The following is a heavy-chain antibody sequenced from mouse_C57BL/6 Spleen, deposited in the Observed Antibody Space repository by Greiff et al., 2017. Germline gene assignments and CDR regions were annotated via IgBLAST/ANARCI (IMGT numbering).Heavy chain of an antibody. Sequence: EVKLMESGGGLVQPGGSMKLSCAASGFTFSDAWMDWVRQSPETGLEWVAEIRNKANNHATYYAESVKGRFTISRDDSKSSVYLQMNSLRAEDTGIYYCTLNWDEQEDYWGQGTTLTVSS. V-gene: IGHV6-6*01. CDR1: GFTFSDAW. CDR2: IRNKANNHAT. CDR3: TLNWDEQEDY. D-gene: IGHD4-1*01. J-gene: IGHJ2*01.